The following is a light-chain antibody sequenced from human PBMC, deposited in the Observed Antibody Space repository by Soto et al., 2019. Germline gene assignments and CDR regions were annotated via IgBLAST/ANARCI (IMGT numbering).Light chain of an antibody. J-gene: IGKJ5*01. V-gene: IGKV3-15*01. Sequence: EIVMTQSPAALSVSPGERVTLSCRASQNIDSNLVWYQQKPGQSPRLLIFRASSRATGIPARFSGSGSGTEFTLTISSLQSEDFAVYYCQQYHHWPPITFGQGTRLEIK. CDR3: QQYHHWPPIT. CDR2: RAS. CDR1: QNIDSN.